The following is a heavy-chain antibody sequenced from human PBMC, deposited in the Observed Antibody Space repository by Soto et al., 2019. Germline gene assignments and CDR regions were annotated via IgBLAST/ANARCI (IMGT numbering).Heavy chain of an antibody. Sequence: PSETLSLTCTVSGGSISSYYWSWIRQPPGKGLEWIGYIYYSGSTNYNPSLKSRVTISVDTSKNQFSLKLSSVTAADTAVYYCARATTHYDILTGYYCPPDRMDVWGQGTTVTVSS. CDR2: IYYSGST. J-gene: IGHJ6*02. CDR3: ARATTHYDILTGYYCPPDRMDV. CDR1: GGSISSYY. V-gene: IGHV4-59*01. D-gene: IGHD3-9*01.